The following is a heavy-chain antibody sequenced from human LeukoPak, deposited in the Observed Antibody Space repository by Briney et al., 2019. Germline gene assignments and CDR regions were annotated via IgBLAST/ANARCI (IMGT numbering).Heavy chain of an antibody. CDR3: ARVPRGSSGYSRPFDY. V-gene: IGHV1-69*13. D-gene: IGHD3-22*01. J-gene: IGHJ4*02. Sequence: SVKVSCKASGGTFSSYAISWVRQAPGQGLEWMGGIIPIFGTANYAQKFQGRVTITADESTSTAYTELSSLRSEDTAVYYCARVPRGSSGYSRPFDYWGQGTLVTVSS. CDR2: IIPIFGTA. CDR1: GGTFSSYA.